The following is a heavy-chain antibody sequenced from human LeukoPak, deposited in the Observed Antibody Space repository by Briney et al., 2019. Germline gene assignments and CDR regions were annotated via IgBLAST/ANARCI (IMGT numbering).Heavy chain of an antibody. D-gene: IGHD2-2*01. CDR3: ARIPLYCSSTSCSSFHFDY. CDR2: IYYSGST. CDR1: GGSISSGDYY. V-gene: IGHV4-30-4*01. Sequence: SQTLSLTCTVSGGSISSGDYYWSRIRQPPGKGLEWIGYIYYSGSTYYNPSLKGRVTISVDTSKNQFSLKLSSVTAADTAVYYCARIPLYCSSTSCSSFHFDYWGQGTLVTVSP. J-gene: IGHJ4*02.